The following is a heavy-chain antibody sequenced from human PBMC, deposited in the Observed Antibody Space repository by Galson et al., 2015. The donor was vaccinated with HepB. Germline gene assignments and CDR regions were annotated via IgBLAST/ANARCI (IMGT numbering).Heavy chain of an antibody. J-gene: IGHJ6*02. CDR1: GFTFSDYY. CDR2: ISSSSSYT. CDR3: ARELAMVEGGMDV. Sequence: SLRLSCAASGFTFSDYYMSWIRQAPGKGLEWVSYISSSSSYTNYADSVKGRFTISRDNAKNSLYLQMNSLRAEDTAVYYCARELAMVEGGMDVWGQGTTVTVSS. V-gene: IGHV3-11*06. D-gene: IGHD5-18*01.